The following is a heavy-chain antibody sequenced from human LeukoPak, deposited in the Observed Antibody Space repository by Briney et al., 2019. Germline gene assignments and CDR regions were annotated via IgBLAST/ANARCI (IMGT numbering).Heavy chain of an antibody. CDR1: GGSISSYY. Sequence: SETLSLTCTVSGGSISSYYWSWIRQPPGKGLEWIGYIYYSGSTNYNPSLKSRVTISVDTSKNQFSLKLSSVTAADTAVYYCAISSIAARSLEYWGQGTLVTVSS. J-gene: IGHJ4*02. CDR2: IYYSGST. D-gene: IGHD6-6*01. V-gene: IGHV4-59*08. CDR3: AISSIAARSLEY.